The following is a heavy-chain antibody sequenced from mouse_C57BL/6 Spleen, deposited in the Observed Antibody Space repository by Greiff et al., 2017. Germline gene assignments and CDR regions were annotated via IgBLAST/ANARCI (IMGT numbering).Heavy chain of an antibody. Sequence: QSCKASGYTFTSYWMQWVKQRPGQGLEWIGEIDPSDSYTNYNQKFKGKATLTVDTSSSTAYMQLSSLTSEDSAVYYCARRYGSSLYFDVWGTGTTVTVSS. J-gene: IGHJ1*03. D-gene: IGHD1-1*01. CDR1: GYTFTSYW. CDR2: IDPSDSYT. V-gene: IGHV1-50*01. CDR3: ARRYGSSLYFDV.